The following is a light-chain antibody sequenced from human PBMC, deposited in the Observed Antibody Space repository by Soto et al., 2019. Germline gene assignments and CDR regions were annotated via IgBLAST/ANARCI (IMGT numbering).Light chain of an antibody. V-gene: IGLV2-14*01. CDR1: SSDVGSYNS. CDR3: SSYTTSATLV. J-gene: IGLJ2*01. Sequence: QSVLTQPASVSGSPGQSIAISCTGTSSDVGSYNSVSWYQQFPGKAPKLILYAVTNRPSGVSNRFSGSKSGNTASLTISGLQAEDEADYVWSSYTTSATLVFGVGTKQTVL. CDR2: AVT.